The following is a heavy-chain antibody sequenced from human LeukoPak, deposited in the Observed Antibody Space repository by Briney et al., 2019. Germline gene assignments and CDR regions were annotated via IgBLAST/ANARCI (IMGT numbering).Heavy chain of an antibody. J-gene: IGHJ4*02. CDR2: ISSSGDTM. CDR1: GFTFSSSE. CDR3: ARVGRGATPGY. D-gene: IGHD1-26*01. V-gene: IGHV3-48*03. Sequence: GGSLRLSRAASGFTFSSSEMSWVRQAPGKGLEWVSYISSSGDTMYYGDSVKGRFTISRDNAKNSLYLQMNSLRAEDTAVYYCARVGRGATPGYWGQGTLVTVSS.